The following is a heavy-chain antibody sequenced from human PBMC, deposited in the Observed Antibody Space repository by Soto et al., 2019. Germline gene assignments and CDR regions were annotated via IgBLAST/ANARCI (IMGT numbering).Heavy chain of an antibody. D-gene: IGHD2-15*01. J-gene: IGHJ4*02. CDR2: IYYSGST. Sequence: QVQLQESGPRLVKPSETLSLTCSVSGGSISNYYWSWIRQPPGKGLEWLGYIYYSGSTNYNPSLQSRVTISVDTSKNQFYRKLSSVTAADTAVYYCARAVLPATATFDYWGQGTLVPVSS. V-gene: IGHV4-59*01. CDR3: ARAVLPATATFDY. CDR1: GGSISNYY.